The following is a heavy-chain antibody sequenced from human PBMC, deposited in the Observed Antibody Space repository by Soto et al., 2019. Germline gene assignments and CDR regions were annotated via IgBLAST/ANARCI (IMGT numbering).Heavy chain of an antibody. Sequence: GGSLRLSCAASGFTFSSYAMSWVRQAPGKGLEWVSAISGSGGSTYYADSVKGRFTISRDNSKNTLYLQMNSLRAEDTAVYYCAKGYAAPPLEGYYYYYYMDVWGKGTTVTVSS. V-gene: IGHV3-23*01. J-gene: IGHJ6*03. CDR2: ISGSGGST. CDR1: GFTFSSYA. D-gene: IGHD6-6*01. CDR3: AKGYAAPPLEGYYYYYYMDV.